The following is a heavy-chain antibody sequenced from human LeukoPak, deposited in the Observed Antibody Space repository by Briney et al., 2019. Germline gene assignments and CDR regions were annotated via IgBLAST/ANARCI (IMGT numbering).Heavy chain of an antibody. CDR3: ARVEVVPALVYYYYGMDV. CDR1: GYTFTGYY. Sequence: GASVKVSCTASGYTFTGYYMHWVRQAPGQGLEWMGWINPNSGGTNYAQKFQGRVTMTRDTSISTAYMELSRLRSDDTAVYYCARVEVVPALVYYYYGMDVWGQGTTVSVSS. V-gene: IGHV1-2*02. D-gene: IGHD2-2*01. J-gene: IGHJ6*02. CDR2: INPNSGGT.